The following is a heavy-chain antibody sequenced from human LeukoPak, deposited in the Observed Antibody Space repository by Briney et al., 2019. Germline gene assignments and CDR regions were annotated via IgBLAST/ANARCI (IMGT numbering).Heavy chain of an antibody. CDR1: GGSISSSNYY. Sequence: SETLSLTCTVSGGSISSSNYYWGWIRQPPGKGLEWIGTIYYSGDSYYNPSLKSRASISVDTSKNGFSLNVNSVTAADTAVYFCARHENIIMVPTAHAFDYWGQGALVTVSS. D-gene: IGHD2/OR15-2a*01. CDR2: IYYSGDS. J-gene: IGHJ4*02. CDR3: ARHENIIMVPTAHAFDY. V-gene: IGHV4-39*01.